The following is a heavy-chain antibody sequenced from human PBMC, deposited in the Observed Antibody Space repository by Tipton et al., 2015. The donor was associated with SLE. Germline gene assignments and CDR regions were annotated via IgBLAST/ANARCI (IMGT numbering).Heavy chain of an antibody. D-gene: IGHD6-13*01. Sequence: TLSLTCTVSGGSISSYYWSWIRQPPGKGLEWIGYIYYSGSTNYNPSLKSRVTISVDTSKNQFSLKLSSVTAADTAVYYCARDIAAAGIFDYWGQGTPVTVSS. CDR1: GGSISSYY. CDR3: ARDIAAAGIFDY. J-gene: IGHJ4*02. V-gene: IGHV4-59*12. CDR2: IYYSGST.